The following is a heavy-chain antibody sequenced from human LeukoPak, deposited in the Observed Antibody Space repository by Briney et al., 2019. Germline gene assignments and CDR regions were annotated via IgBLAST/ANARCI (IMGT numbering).Heavy chain of an antibody. CDR2: INSDGTR. V-gene: IGHV3-74*01. J-gene: IGHJ3*02. Sequence: GGSLRLSCAGSGFTFNNSWMHWVRQAPGKGLVWVSRINSDGTRSYPDSVKGRFTISRDNAKNTLFLQMNSLRVEDTAVYFCASPRSGDRGGYHDPCDIWGQGTMVTVSS. CDR1: GFTFNNSW. CDR3: ASPRSGDRGGYHDPCDI. D-gene: IGHD3-22*01.